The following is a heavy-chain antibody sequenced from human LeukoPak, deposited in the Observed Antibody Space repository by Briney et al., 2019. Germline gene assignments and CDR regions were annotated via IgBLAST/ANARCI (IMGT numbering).Heavy chain of an antibody. J-gene: IGHJ4*02. CDR1: GGSISSSSYY. V-gene: IGHV4-39*07. CDR3: ARGGGSSGYYYDY. D-gene: IGHD3-22*01. Sequence: SETLSLTCTVSGGSISSSSYYWGWIRQPPGKGLEWIGSIYYSGSTYYNPSLKSRVTISVDTSKNQISLKLSSVTAADTAVYYCARGGGSSGYYYDYWGQGTLVTVSS. CDR2: IYYSGST.